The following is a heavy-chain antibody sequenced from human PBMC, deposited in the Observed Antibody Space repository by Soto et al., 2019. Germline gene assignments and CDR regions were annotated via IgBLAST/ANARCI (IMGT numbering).Heavy chain of an antibody. Sequence: QVQLQQSGPGLVEPSQTLSLTCAISGDSVSSNSAAWHWIRQSPSRGLEWLGRTYYRSKWYNDYALSVKSLITINPDTSKNQFSLQLTSVTPEDTAMYYCTRQKNTNYYSGMDVWGQGTTVTVSS. CDR1: GDSVSSNSAA. CDR2: TYYRSKWYN. J-gene: IGHJ6*02. D-gene: IGHD1-1*01. V-gene: IGHV6-1*01. CDR3: TRQKNTNYYSGMDV.